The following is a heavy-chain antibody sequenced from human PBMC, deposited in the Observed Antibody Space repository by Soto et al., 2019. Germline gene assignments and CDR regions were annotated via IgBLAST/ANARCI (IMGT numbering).Heavy chain of an antibody. J-gene: IGHJ4*02. CDR2: IWYDGSNK. D-gene: IGHD6-13*01. Sequence: GGSLRLSCAASGFTFSSYGMHWVRQAPGKGLEWVAVIWYDGSNKYYADSVKGRFTISRDNSKNTLYLQMNSLRAEDTAVYYCARGKNLAAAGMVDYWGQGTLVTVSS. V-gene: IGHV3-33*01. CDR1: GFTFSSYG. CDR3: ARGKNLAAAGMVDY.